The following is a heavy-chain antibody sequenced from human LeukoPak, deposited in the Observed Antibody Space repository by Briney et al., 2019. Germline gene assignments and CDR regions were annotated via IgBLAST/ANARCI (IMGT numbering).Heavy chain of an antibody. D-gene: IGHD3-10*01. V-gene: IGHV4-34*01. Sequence: PSETLSLTCAVYGGSFSGYYWSWIRQPPGKGLEWIGEINHSGSTNYNPSLKSRVTISVDTSKNQLSLTLNSVTAADTAVYYCARHYSSGTYPLDSWGQGTLVTVSS. CDR3: ARHYSSGTYPLDS. J-gene: IGHJ4*02. CDR1: GGSFSGYY. CDR2: INHSGST.